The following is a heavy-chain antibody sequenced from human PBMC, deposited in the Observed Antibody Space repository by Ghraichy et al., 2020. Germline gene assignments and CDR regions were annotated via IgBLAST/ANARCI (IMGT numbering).Heavy chain of an antibody. Sequence: SETLSLTCAVSGGSISSGGYSWSWIRQPPGKGLEWIGYIYHSGSTYYNPSLKSRVTISVDRSKNQFSLKLSSVTAADTAVYYCARVSYYYDSSGYYYYFDYWGQGTLVTVSS. CDR1: GGSISSGGYS. CDR3: ARVSYYYDSSGYYYYFDY. D-gene: IGHD3-22*01. J-gene: IGHJ4*02. V-gene: IGHV4-30-2*01. CDR2: IYHSGST.